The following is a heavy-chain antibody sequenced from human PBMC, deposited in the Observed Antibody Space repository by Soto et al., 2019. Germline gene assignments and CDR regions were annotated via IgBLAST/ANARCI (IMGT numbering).Heavy chain of an antibody. V-gene: IGHV3-48*01. CDR2: ITSSSSTI. CDR3: ARGHYYLDSSGYYLFDY. J-gene: IGHJ4*02. D-gene: IGHD3-22*01. Sequence: TKRKGLEWVSYITSSSSTIYYADSVKGRFTISRDNAKNSLYLQMNSLRAEDTAVYYCARGHYYLDSSGYYLFDYWGQGTLVTVSS.